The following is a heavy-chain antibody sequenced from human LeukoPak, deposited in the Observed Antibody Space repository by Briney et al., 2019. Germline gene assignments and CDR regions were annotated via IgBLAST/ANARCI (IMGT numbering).Heavy chain of an antibody. CDR2: INHSGST. CDR3: ARTPMPGGLVVVAATRPDPTAYYFDY. CDR1: GGSFSGYY. Sequence: PSETLSLTCAVYGGSFSGYYWSWIRQPPGKGLEWIGEINHSGSTNYNPSLKSRVTISVDTSKNQFSLKLSSVTAADTAVYYCARTPMPGGLVVVAATRPDPTAYYFDYWGQGTLVTVSS. D-gene: IGHD2-15*01. J-gene: IGHJ4*02. V-gene: IGHV4-34*01.